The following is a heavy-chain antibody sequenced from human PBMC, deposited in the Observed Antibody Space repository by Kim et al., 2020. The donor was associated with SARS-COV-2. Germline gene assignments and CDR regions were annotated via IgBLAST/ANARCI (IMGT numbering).Heavy chain of an antibody. CDR2: GGT. V-gene: IGHV1-2*02. J-gene: IGHJ4*02. CDR3: ARVRSGLDY. D-gene: IGHD3-3*01. Sequence: GGTNDAQKFQGRVTMTRDTSISTAYMELSRLRSDDTAVYYCARVRSGLDYWGQGTLVTVSS.